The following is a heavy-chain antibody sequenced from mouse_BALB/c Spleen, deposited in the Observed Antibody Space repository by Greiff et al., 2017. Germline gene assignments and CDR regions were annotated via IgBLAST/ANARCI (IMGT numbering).Heavy chain of an antibody. D-gene: IGHD1-1*01. CDR1: GFTFSSYT. V-gene: IGHV5-6-4*01. CDR3: ARGGTTVVANFDV. Sequence: EVQVVESGGGLVKPGGSLKLSCAASGFTFSSYTMSWVRQTPEKRLEWVATISSGGGNTYYPDSVKGRFTISRDNAKNNLYLQMSSLKSEDTAMYYCARGGTTVVANFDVWGAGTTVTVSS. J-gene: IGHJ1*01. CDR2: ISSGGGNT.